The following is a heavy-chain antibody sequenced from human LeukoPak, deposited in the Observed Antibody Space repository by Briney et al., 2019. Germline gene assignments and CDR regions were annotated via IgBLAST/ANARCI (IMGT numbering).Heavy chain of an antibody. Sequence: ASVKVSCRASGYTFTSYDINWVRQATGQGLEWMGWMNPNSGNTGYAQKFQGRVTITRNTSISTAYMELSSLRSEDTAVYYCAGALLTGYYYYSYMDVWGKGTTDTVSS. D-gene: IGHD3-9*01. V-gene: IGHV1-8*03. CDR1: GYTFTSYD. J-gene: IGHJ6*03. CDR2: MNPNSGNT. CDR3: AGALLTGYYYYSYMDV.